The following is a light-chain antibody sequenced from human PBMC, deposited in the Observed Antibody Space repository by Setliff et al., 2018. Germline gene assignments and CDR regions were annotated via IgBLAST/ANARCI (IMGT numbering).Light chain of an antibody. J-gene: IGKJ1*01. CDR1: QSISSN. Sequence: EIVMTQSPATLSVSPGERATLSCRASQSISSNLAWYQQKPGQAPRLLIYSLATRATGVPASFSGSGSGTEFTLTISSLQSEDFALYHCQQYNDWPATFGQGTKVDIK. V-gene: IGKV3-15*01. CDR3: QQYNDWPAT. CDR2: SLA.